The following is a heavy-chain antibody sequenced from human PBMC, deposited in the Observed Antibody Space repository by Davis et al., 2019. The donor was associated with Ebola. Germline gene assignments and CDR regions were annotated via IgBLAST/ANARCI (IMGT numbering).Heavy chain of an antibody. D-gene: IGHD3-3*01. J-gene: IGHJ4*02. V-gene: IGHV4-39*07. CDR1: GGSIISSRSY. Sequence: SETLSLTCTVSGGSIISSRSYWGWIRQPPRKGLEWIGSIYYTGTTNYNPSLKSRVTVSVDRSKNQFSLKLSSVTAADTAVYYCARVSGYVDYWGQGTLVTVSS. CDR3: ARVSGYVDY. CDR2: IYYTGTT.